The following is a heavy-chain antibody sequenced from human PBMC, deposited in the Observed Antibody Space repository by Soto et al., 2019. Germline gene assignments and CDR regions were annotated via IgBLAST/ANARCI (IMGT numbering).Heavy chain of an antibody. D-gene: IGHD2-2*01. CDR2: MNPNSGNT. J-gene: IGHJ6*03. CDR1: GYTFTSYD. V-gene: IGHV1-8*01. Sequence: GASVKVSCKASGYTFTSYDINWVRLATGQGLEWMGWMNPNSGNTGYAQKFQGRVTMTRNTSISTAYVELSSLRSEDTAVYYCARGSTSPAPYYYYMDVWGKGTTVTVSS. CDR3: ARGSTSPAPYYYYMDV.